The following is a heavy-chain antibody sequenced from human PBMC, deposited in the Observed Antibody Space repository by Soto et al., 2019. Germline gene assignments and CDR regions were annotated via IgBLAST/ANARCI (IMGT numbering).Heavy chain of an antibody. CDR2: LSGSGGST. V-gene: IGHV3-23*01. CDR1: GFIFRDWF. J-gene: IGHJ1*01. D-gene: IGHD3-22*01. CDR3: AKVGSISYCDSSGYLPFQH. Sequence: GGSLRLSCAASGFIFRDWFMSWIRQAPGKGLEWVSTLSGSGGSTHYTDSVKGRFTISSDNSKNTLYLQMNSLRAEDTAVYYCAKVGSISYCDSSGYLPFQHWGQRTLVTVSS.